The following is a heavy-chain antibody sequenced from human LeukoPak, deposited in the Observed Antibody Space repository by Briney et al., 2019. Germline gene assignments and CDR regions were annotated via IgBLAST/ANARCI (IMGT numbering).Heavy chain of an antibody. CDR2: INHSGST. V-gene: IGHV4-34*01. Sequence: TASETLSLTCAVYGGSFSGYYWSWIRQPPGKGLEWIGEINHSGSTNYNPSLKSRVTTSVDRSKNQFSLKLSFVTAADTAVYYCARPGGCSSTSCSGYMGVWGKGTTVTVSS. J-gene: IGHJ6*03. CDR3: ARPGGCSSTSCSGYMGV. CDR1: GGSFSGYY. D-gene: IGHD2-2*01.